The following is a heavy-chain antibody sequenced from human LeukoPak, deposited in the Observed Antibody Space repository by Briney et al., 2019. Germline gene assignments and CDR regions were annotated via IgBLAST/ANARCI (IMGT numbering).Heavy chain of an antibody. V-gene: IGHV2-5*02. Sequence: SGPTPVKPTQTLTLTCTFSGFSLSTTGLGVGRIRQPPGKALEWLALIYWDDDSRYSPSLKSRLTITRDTSKNQVVLTMTNMDPVDTATYYCAHRPYTSGTFDYWGQGTLVTVSS. D-gene: IGHD3-10*01. J-gene: IGHJ4*02. CDR1: GFSLSTTGLG. CDR3: AHRPYTSGTFDY. CDR2: IYWDDDS.